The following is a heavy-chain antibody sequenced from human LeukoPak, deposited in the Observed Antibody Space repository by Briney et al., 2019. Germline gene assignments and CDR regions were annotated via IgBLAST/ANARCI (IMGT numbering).Heavy chain of an antibody. D-gene: IGHD1-26*01. V-gene: IGHV3-11*04. J-gene: IGHJ4*02. CDR3: ASRIVGTPDYFDY. CDR2: ISSGGSTI. CDR1: GFTFSDYY. Sequence: GGSLRLSCAASGFTFSDYYMTWIRQAPGKGLEWVSYISSGGSTIDYADSVKGRFTISRDSAKNSLYLQMNSLRAEDTAVYYCASRIVGTPDYFDYWGLGTLVTVSS.